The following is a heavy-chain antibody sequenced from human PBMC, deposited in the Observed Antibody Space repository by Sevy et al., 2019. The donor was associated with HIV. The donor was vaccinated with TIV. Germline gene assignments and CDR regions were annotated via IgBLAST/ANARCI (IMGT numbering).Heavy chain of an antibody. CDR3: ARGPRTDCHDGIDV. V-gene: IGHV3-21*01. D-gene: IGHD2-21*02. Sequence: GGSLRLSCAASGFTFSSYSMNWVRQAPGKGLEWVSSISSSSSYIYYADSVKGRFTITRDNAKNSLYQQMNSLRAEDTAVYCCARGPRTDCHDGIDVWGQGTTVTVSS. CDR1: GFTFSSYS. J-gene: IGHJ6*02. CDR2: ISSSSSYI.